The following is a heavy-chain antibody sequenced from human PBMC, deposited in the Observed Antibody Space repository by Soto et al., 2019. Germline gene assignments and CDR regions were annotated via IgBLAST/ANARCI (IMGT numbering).Heavy chain of an antibody. J-gene: IGHJ6*02. CDR2: ISYDGSNK. V-gene: IGHV3-30-3*01. CDR3: ARDPLTSYCSSTSCQWGYYGMDV. CDR1: GFTFSSYA. D-gene: IGHD2-2*01. Sequence: QPGGSLRLSCAASGFTFSSYAMHWVRQAPGKGLEWVAVISYDGSNKYYADSVKGRFTISRDNSKNTLYLQMNSLRAEDTAVYYCARDPLTSYCSSTSCQWGYYGMDVWGQGTTVTVSS.